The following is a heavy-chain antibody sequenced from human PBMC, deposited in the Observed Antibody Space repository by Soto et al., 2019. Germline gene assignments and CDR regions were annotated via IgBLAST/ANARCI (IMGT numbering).Heavy chain of an antibody. CDR2: ISYDGSNK. D-gene: IGHD1-26*01. J-gene: IGHJ4*02. V-gene: IGHV3-30-3*01. CDR3: ARDLGWWELPRD. CDR1: GFTFSSYA. Sequence: QVQLVESGGGVVQPGRSLRLSCAASGFTFSSYAMHWVRQAPGKGLEWVAVISYDGSNKYYADSVKGQFTISRDNSKNTLYLQMNSLRAEDTAVYYCARDLGWWELPRDWGQGTLVTVSS.